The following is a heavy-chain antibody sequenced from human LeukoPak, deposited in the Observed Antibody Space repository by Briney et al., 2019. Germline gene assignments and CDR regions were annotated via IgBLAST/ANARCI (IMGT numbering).Heavy chain of an antibody. CDR2: IYSGGTT. CDR3: ARGPGWNYFDY. J-gene: IGHJ4*02. Sequence: GGSLRLSCAASGFTVSTNCMTWVRQAPGKGLEWVSTIYSGGTTYYADSVMGRFTISRDNSKNTLYFQMNSLRAEDTAVYYCARGPGWNYFDYWGQGTLVTVSS. D-gene: IGHD6-19*01. V-gene: IGHV3-66*01. CDR1: GFTVSTNC.